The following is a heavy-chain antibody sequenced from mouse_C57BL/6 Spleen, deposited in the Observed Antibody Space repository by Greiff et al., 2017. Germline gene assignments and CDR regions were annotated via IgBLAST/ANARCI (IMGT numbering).Heavy chain of an antibody. CDR1: GYTFTSYW. Sequence: QVQLQQSGAELVRPGTSVKLSCKASGYTFTSYWLHWVKQRPGQGLEWIGVIDPSDSYTNYNQKFKGKATLTVDTSSSTAYMQLSSLTSADSAVYYCARYDYDGYAMDYWGQGTSVTVSS. J-gene: IGHJ4*01. CDR2: IDPSDSYT. V-gene: IGHV1-59*01. CDR3: ARYDYDGYAMDY. D-gene: IGHD2-4*01.